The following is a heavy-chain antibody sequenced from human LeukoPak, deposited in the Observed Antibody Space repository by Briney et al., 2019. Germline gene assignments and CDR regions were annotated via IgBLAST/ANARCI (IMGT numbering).Heavy chain of an antibody. J-gene: IGHJ5*02. CDR3: AGDDHAGASHPNWFDP. V-gene: IGHV1-18*01. D-gene: IGHD1-14*01. CDR1: GYMFDNYG. CDR2: ISPYNGIS. Sequence: ASVKVSCKASGYMFDNYGINWVRQAPGHGVEWMGWISPYNGISNYAPKFQGRVALTTDRSTDTVYMELRRLKSDDTAIYYCAGDDHAGASHPNWFDPWGQGTQVTVSS.